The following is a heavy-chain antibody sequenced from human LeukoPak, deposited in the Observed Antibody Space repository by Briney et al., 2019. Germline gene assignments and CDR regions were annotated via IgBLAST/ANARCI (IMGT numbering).Heavy chain of an antibody. CDR1: GFTFSSYA. CDR2: INSNGGST. J-gene: IGHJ4*02. V-gene: IGHV3-64*01. D-gene: IGHD1-26*01. CDR3: ARRKWELLGFADY. Sequence: GRSLRLSCAASGFTFSSYATHWVRQAPGKGLEYVSTINSNGGSTYYANSVKGRFTISRDNSKNTLYLQMGSLRAEDMAVYYCARRKWELLGFADYWGQGPLVTVSS.